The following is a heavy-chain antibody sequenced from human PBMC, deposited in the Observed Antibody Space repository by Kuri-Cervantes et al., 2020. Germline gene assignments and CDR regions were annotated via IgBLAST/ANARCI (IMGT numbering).Heavy chain of an antibody. CDR1: GFTFSSYA. D-gene: IGHD3-22*01. CDR3: ARDRPLYYYDSSGYYAY. V-gene: IGHV3-30*09. Sequence: GGSLRLSCAASGFTFSSYAMHWVRQAPGKGLEWVAVISYDGSNKYYADSAKGRFAISRDNAKNSLYLQMNSLRAEDTAVYYCARDRPLYYYDSSGYYAYWGQGTLVTVSS. CDR2: ISYDGSNK. J-gene: IGHJ4*02.